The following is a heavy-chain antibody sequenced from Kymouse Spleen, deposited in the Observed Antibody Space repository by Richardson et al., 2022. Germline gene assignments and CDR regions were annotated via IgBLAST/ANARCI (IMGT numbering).Heavy chain of an antibody. CDR2: IKQDGSEK. V-gene: IGHV3-7*01. CDR1: GFTFSSYW. Sequence: EVQLVESGGGLVQPGGSLRLSCAASGFTFSSYWMSWVRQAPGKGLEWVANIKQDGSEKYYVDSVKGRFTISRDNAKNSLYLQMNSLRAEDTAVYYCARDITMVRGVNWFDPWGQGTLVTVSS. CDR3: ARDITMVRGVNWFDP. D-gene: IGHD3-10*01. J-gene: IGHJ5*02.